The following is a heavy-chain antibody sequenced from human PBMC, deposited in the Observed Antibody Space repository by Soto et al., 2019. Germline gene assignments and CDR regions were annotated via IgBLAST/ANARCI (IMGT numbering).Heavy chain of an antibody. CDR2: IIPILGIA. V-gene: IGHV1-69*08. Sequence: QVQLVQSGAEVKKPGSSVKVSCKASGGTFSSYTISWVRQAPGQGLEWMGRIIPILGIANYAQKFQGRVMITAEKSTSTAYMELTSLRSEDTAVYYCAREEYYYGSGAFFDYWGQGTLVTVSS. CDR1: GGTFSSYT. J-gene: IGHJ4*02. D-gene: IGHD3-10*01. CDR3: AREEYYYGSGAFFDY.